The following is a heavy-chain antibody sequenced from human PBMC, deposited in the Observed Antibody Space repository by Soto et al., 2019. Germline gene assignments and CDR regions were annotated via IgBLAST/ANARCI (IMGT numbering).Heavy chain of an antibody. CDR3: ARSSRYQYDSSEGNFDS. J-gene: IGHJ4*02. D-gene: IGHD3-22*01. Sequence: QVQLQESGPGLVKPSGTLSLTCAVSGVSISSNNWWSWVRQPPGKGLEWIGEMYHTGSTNYNPSLRSRVTISVDKAKNHFSLELNSVTAADTAVYYCARSSRYQYDSSEGNFDSWGQGTLVTVSS. V-gene: IGHV4-4*02. CDR2: MYHTGST. CDR1: GVSISSNNW.